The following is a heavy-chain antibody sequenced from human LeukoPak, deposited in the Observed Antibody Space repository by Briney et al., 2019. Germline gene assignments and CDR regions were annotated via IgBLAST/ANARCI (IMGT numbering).Heavy chain of an antibody. CDR1: GGSISSYY. J-gene: IGHJ6*03. Sequence: PSETLSLTCTVSGGSISSYYWSWIRQPAGKGLEWIGRIYTSGSTNYNPSLKSRATISEDTSKNQFSLKLTSVTAADTAVYYCARVYSGYGGFGSYYYMDFWGKGTTVTVSS. V-gene: IGHV4-4*07. CDR2: IYTSGST. CDR3: ARVYSGYGGFGSYYYMDF. D-gene: IGHD4-23*01.